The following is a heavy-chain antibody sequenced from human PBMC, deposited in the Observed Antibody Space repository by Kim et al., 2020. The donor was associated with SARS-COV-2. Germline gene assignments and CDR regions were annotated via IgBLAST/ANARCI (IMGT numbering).Heavy chain of an antibody. CDR1: GYTFHTYA. D-gene: IGHD5-18*01. CDR2: VDGGNGNT. V-gene: IGHV1-3*01. CDR3: AREETDSYGYRAFDF. J-gene: IGHJ4*02. Sequence: ASVKVSCKASGYTFHTYAMYWIRQAPGQRLEWMGWVDGGNGNTKSSQNFQGRVTITMDRSATTAYLELSSLRSEDTAVYFCAREETDSYGYRAFDFWGQGPQVTVSS.